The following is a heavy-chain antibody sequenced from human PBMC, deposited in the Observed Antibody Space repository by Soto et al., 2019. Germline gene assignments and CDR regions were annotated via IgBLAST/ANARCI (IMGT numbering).Heavy chain of an antibody. D-gene: IGHD2-15*01. CDR2: IYSSGTT. V-gene: IGHV4-59*01. CDR3: ARGSGSSHPFDF. Sequence: SETLSLTCTVSGGSISGYYWSWIRQTPGKGLEWIGYIYSSGTTNYKSSLKSRVTISLDTPKNHFSLNVRSMTAADTAVYYCARGSGSSHPFDFWGQGSLVTVSA. J-gene: IGHJ4*02. CDR1: GGSISGYY.